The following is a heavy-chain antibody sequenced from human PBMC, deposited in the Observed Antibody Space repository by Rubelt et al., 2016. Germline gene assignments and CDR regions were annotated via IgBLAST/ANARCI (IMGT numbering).Heavy chain of an antibody. CDR2: ISGYNGKT. D-gene: IGHD3-16*01. CDR3: ARGGGYQDY. J-gene: IGHJ4*02. CDR1: GYTFTNYG. Sequence: QVQLVQSGAEVKKPGASVKVSCKASGYTFTNYGIAWVRQAPGQGLEWMGWISGYNGKTNYAQNLQGRVTMTTETSTSKASMELRSLRSYDTAVYYCARGGGYQDYWGQGTLVTVSS. V-gene: IGHV1-18*01.